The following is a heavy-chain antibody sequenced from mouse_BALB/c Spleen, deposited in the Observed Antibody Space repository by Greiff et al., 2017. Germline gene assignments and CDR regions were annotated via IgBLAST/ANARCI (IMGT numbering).Heavy chain of an antibody. Sequence: VQLQQSGPSLVKPSQTLSLTCSVTGDSITSGYWNWIRKFPGNKLEYMGYISYSGSTYYNPSLKSRISITRDTSKNQYYLQLNSVTTEDTATYYCARPYDYDDPAWFAYWGQGTLVTVSA. D-gene: IGHD2-4*01. J-gene: IGHJ3*01. CDR3: ARPYDYDDPAWFAY. V-gene: IGHV3-8*02. CDR1: GDSITSGY. CDR2: ISYSGST.